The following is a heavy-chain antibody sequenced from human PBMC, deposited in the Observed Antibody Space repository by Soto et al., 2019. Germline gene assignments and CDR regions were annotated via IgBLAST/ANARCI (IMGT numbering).Heavy chain of an antibody. D-gene: IGHD1-1*01. CDR2: VYYSGNT. CDR3: ARDPGLEPHDDYGMDV. V-gene: IGHV4-61*01. CDR1: GGSVRRGRDY. Sequence: ETLSLSYSLSGGSVRRGRDYWGWIRQPPGKGLEWIGYVYYSGNTNYNPSLQIRATISIDTFNDQFFLKLTSVTAAETATYNCARDPGLEPHDDYGMDVWRQGTTVTVSS. J-gene: IGHJ6*02.